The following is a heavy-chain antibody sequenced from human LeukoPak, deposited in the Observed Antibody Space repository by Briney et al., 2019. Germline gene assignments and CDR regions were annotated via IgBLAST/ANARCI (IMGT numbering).Heavy chain of an antibody. V-gene: IGHV3-23*01. CDR3: AKARLAVADYYYGMDV. CDR1: GFAFSSYA. Sequence: GGSLRLSCAASGFAFSSYAMSWVRQAPGKGLEWVSAISGSGGSTYYADSMKGRFTISRDNSRNTLYLQMNSLRAEDTAVYYCAKARLAVADYYYGMDVWGQGTTVTVSS. CDR2: ISGSGGST. D-gene: IGHD6-19*01. J-gene: IGHJ6*02.